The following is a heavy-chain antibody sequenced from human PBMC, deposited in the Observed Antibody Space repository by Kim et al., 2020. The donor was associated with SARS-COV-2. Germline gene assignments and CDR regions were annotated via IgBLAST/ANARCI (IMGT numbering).Heavy chain of an antibody. J-gene: IGHJ4*02. CDR2: YSGDST. Sequence: YSGDSTYYADSVTGRFTISRDNSKNTVYLQINSLRVEDTAVYYCARDDDFWGQGTLVTVSS. CDR3: ARDDDF. V-gene: IGHV3-53*01.